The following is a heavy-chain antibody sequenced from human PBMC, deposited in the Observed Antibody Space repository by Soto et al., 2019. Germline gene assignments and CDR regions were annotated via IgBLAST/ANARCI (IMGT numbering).Heavy chain of an antibody. CDR1: GFTFSSYS. D-gene: IGHD1-26*01. J-gene: IGHJ5*02. Sequence: EVQLVESGGGLVQPGGSLRLSCAASGFTFSSYSMNWVRQAPGKGLEWVSYISSSSSTIYYADSVKGRFTISRDNAKNSLYLQMNSLRDEDTAVYYCARGAVGATPLDWFDPWGQGTLVTVSS. V-gene: IGHV3-48*02. CDR3: ARGAVGATPLDWFDP. CDR2: ISSSSSTI.